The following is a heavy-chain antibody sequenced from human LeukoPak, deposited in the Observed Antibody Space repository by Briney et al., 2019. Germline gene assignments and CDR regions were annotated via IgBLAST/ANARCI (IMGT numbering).Heavy chain of an antibody. J-gene: IGHJ4*02. CDR3: ARDNPPRGYSGYGLGIDY. V-gene: IGHV3-21*01. CDR2: ISSSSSYI. CDR1: GFTFSSYS. Sequence: GGSLRLSCAASGFTFSSYSMNWVRQAPGKGLEWVSSISSSSSYIYYADSVKGRFTISRDNAKNSLYLQMNSLRAEDTAVYYCARDNPPRGYSGYGLGIDYWGQGTLVTVSS. D-gene: IGHD5-12*01.